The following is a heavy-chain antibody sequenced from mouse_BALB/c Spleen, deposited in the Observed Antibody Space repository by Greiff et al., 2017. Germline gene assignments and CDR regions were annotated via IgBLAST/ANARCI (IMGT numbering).Heavy chain of an antibody. Sequence: VQLQQSGPELVKPGASVKISCKASGYSFTDYNMLWVKQSHGKSLEWIGNINPYYGSTSYNLKFKGKATLTVDKSSSTAYMQLNSLTSEASAVYYCARFDYWGQGTTLTVSS. CDR2: INPYYGST. J-gene: IGHJ2*01. CDR3: ARFDY. V-gene: IGHV1-39*01. CDR1: GYSFTDYN.